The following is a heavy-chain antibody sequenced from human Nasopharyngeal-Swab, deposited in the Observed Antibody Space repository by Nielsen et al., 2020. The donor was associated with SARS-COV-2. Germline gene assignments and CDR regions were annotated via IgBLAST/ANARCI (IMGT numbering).Heavy chain of an antibody. CDR2: IIPIFGTA. V-gene: IGHV1-69*01. J-gene: IGHJ4*02. CDR3: ARDIYGDYVGY. Sequence: WERQAPGQGLEWMGGIIPIFGTANYAQKFQGRVTITADESTSTAYMELSSLRSEDTAVYYCARDIYGDYVGYWGQGTLVTVSS. D-gene: IGHD4-17*01.